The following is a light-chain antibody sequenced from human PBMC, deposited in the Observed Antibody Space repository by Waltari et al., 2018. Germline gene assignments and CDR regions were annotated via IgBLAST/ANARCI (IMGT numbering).Light chain of an antibody. V-gene: IGLV2-11*01. CDR1: TTDVTGYAY. Sequence: QSALAQPRSVSGSPGQSVTISCTATTTDVTGYAYVSWYQPHPGKGPKLIIFDVNRRPSGVPDRFSGSKTGNMASLTISGLQPEDEAIYYCCSFTEEVFGGGTTVTVL. CDR2: DVN. CDR3: CSFTEEV. J-gene: IGLJ3*02.